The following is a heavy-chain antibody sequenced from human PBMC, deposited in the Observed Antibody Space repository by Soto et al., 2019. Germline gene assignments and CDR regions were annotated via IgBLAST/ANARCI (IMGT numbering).Heavy chain of an antibody. Sequence: PSETLSLTCTVSGGSISSGDYYWSWIRQPPGKGLEWIGYIYYSGNTYYNPSLKSRVTISVDTSKNQFSLKLSSVTAADTAVYYCAREGSGSSYYYYGMDVWGQGTTVTVSS. CDR3: AREGSGSSYYYYGMDV. V-gene: IGHV4-30-4*01. CDR2: IYYSGNT. CDR1: GGSISSGDYY. D-gene: IGHD3-10*01. J-gene: IGHJ6*02.